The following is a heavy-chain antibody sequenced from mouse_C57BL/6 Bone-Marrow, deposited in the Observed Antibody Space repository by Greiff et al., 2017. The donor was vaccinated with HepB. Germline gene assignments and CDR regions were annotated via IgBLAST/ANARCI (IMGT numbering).Heavy chain of an antibody. CDR3: ARRGSAMYYFDY. D-gene: IGHD6-1*01. CDR2: IDPNSGGT. CDR1: GYTFTSYW. V-gene: IGHV1-72*01. J-gene: IGHJ2*01. Sequence: QVQLQQPGAELVKPGASVKLSCKASGYTFTSYWMHWVKQRPGRGLEWIGRIDPNSGGTKYNEKFKSKATLTVDTPSSTAYMQRSSLTSEDSAVYYGARRGSAMYYFDYWGKGTTLTVSS.